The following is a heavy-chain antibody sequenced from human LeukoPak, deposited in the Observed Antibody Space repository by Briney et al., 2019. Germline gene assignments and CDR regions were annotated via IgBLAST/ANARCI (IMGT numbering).Heavy chain of an antibody. D-gene: IGHD2-21*01. CDR1: GYTFTSYG. CDR2: ISVYNGDT. V-gene: IGHV1-18*01. CDR3: ARVWVSGACDGDCYSMDH. Sequence: ASVKVSCKASGYTFTSYGISWVRQAPGQGLEWMGWISVYNGDTNYAQKLQGRVTITTDTSTSAAYMELRSLRSDDTAVYYCARVWVSGACDGDCYSMDHWGQGTLVTVSS. J-gene: IGHJ4*02.